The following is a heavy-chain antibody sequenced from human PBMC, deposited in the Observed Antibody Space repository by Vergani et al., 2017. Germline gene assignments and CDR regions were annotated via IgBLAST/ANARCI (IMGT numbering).Heavy chain of an antibody. CDR3: AKDTPSYYYDSSGSAPH. V-gene: IGHV3-21*04. Sequence: EVQLVESGGGLVKPGGSLRLSCAASGFTFSSYSMNWVRQAPGKGLEWVSSISSSSSYIYYADSVKGRFTISRDNAENSLYLQMNSLRAEDTALYYCAKDTPSYYYDSSGSAPHLGQGTLVTVSS. CDR2: ISSSSSYI. D-gene: IGHD3-22*01. CDR1: GFTFSSYS. J-gene: IGHJ1*01.